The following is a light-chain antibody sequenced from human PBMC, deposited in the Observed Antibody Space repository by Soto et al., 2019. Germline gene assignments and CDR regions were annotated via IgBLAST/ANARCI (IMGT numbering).Light chain of an antibody. CDR2: EVN. CDR1: SSDIGAYNY. CDR3: SSYTTSTTV. V-gene: IGLV2-14*03. J-gene: IGLJ1*01. Sequence: QSVLTQPASVSGSPGQSITISCTGTSSDIGAYNYVSWYQQHPDKAPKLILYEVNNRPSGVSNRFSGSKSGNTASLTISGLQTEDEADYHCSSYTTSTTVFGTGTKLTVL.